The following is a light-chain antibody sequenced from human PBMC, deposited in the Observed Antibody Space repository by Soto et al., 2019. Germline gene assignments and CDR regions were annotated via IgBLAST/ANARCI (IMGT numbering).Light chain of an antibody. CDR2: DAS. CDR3: QQRSNWPRT. J-gene: IGKJ1*01. CDR1: QSVSSY. V-gene: IGKV3-11*01. Sequence: EIVLTQSPATLSLSPGERATLSCRASQSVSSYLAWYQQKPGQAPRLLIYDASNMATGIPARFSGSGCGTDFTLTISSLEPEDFAVYYCQQRSNWPRTFGQGTKVEIK.